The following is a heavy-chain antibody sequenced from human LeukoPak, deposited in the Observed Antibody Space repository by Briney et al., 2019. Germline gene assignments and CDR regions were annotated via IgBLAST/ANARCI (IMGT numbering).Heavy chain of an antibody. V-gene: IGHV3-7*01. CDR3: ARDQIFGVVQDY. CDR2: IKQEGSEK. Sequence: PGGSLRLSCAASGFTFSTYWMNWVRQAPGKGLEWVANIKQEGSEKYYVDSVKGRFTISRDNAKNSLYLQMNSLRAEDTAVYYCARDQIFGVVQDYWGQGTLVTVSS. J-gene: IGHJ4*02. D-gene: IGHD3-3*01. CDR1: GFTFSTYW.